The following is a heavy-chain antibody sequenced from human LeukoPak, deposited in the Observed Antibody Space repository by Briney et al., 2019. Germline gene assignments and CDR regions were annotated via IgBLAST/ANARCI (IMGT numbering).Heavy chain of an antibody. Sequence: PSETLSLTCTVSGDSISSSSYYWGWIRQPPGKGLEWIGSIYYSGSTYYNPSLKSRVTISVDTSKNQFSLKLSSVTAADTAVYFCARPTFSGYYSGPFDIWGQGTIVTVSS. J-gene: IGHJ3*02. CDR1: GDSISSSSYY. V-gene: IGHV4-39*01. CDR3: ARPTFSGYYSGPFDI. D-gene: IGHD3-22*01. CDR2: IYYSGST.